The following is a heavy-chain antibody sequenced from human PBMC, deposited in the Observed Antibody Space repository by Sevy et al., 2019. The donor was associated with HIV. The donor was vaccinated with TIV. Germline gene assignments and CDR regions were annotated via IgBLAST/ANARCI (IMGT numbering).Heavy chain of an antibody. D-gene: IGHD3-22*01. V-gene: IGHV3-53*01. CDR3: TRVHSGGYPFDY. J-gene: IGHJ4*02. CDR1: GFTFSSYS. Sequence: GGSLRLSCAASGFTFSSYSMNWVRQALGKGLEWVSLIYSSGRTYYGDSVKGRFTISRDDSKNTLYLRMNSVRAEDTALYYCTRVHSGGYPFDYWGQGSLVTVSS. CDR2: IYSSGRT.